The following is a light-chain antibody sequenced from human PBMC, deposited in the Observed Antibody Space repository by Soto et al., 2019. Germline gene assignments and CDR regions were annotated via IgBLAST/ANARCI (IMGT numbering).Light chain of an antibody. V-gene: IGLV2-18*02. Sequence: QSALTQPPSVSASPGQSVTISCTGTSSDVGTYNRVSWFQQPPGTAPKLIIYEVINRPSGVPDRFSGSKSGNTASLTISGLQAGDEADYYCSSYTSSSTLVFGGGTQLTVL. CDR2: EVI. CDR3: SSYTSSSTLV. J-gene: IGLJ2*01. CDR1: SSDVGTYNR.